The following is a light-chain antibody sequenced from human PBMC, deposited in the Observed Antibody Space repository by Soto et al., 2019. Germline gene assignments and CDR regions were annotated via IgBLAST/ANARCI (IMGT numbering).Light chain of an antibody. Sequence: QSALTQPASVSGSPGQSITISCTGTSTDVAYYNYVSWYQQHPGKAPKLMISEVSNRPSGVSNRFSGSKSGNTASLTISGLQAEDEADYYCSSYSISTTLLFGTGTKLTVL. CDR2: EVS. CDR1: STDVAYYNY. CDR3: SSYSISTTLL. V-gene: IGLV2-14*01. J-gene: IGLJ1*01.